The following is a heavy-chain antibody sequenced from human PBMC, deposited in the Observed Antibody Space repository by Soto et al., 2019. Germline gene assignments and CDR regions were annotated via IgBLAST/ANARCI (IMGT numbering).Heavy chain of an antibody. CDR3: EIGPRTGRGGMDV. V-gene: IGHV1-69*01. CDR1: AGTFSSYT. CDR2: IIPGFGPP. Sequence: QVQLVQSGAEVKKPGSSVKVSCQASAGTFSSYTISWVRQAPGQGLELLGGIIPGFGPPTYAPKFQGRVTITADESTAPAYMELSSLTSEDTAVYYCEIGPRTGRGGMDVWGQGTTVTVS. J-gene: IGHJ6*02.